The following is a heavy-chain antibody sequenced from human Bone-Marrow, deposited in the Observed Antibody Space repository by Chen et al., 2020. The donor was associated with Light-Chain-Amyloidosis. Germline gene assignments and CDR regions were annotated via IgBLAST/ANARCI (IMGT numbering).Heavy chain of an antibody. CDR3: ARDSGCRSTSCYTLGTFDI. J-gene: IGHJ3*02. CDR1: GFTFSSYW. D-gene: IGHD2-2*02. CDR2: INTDGRST. Sequence: EVQLVESGGGLVQPGGSLRLSCVASGFTFSSYWMHWVRQAPGKGLVWVSRINTDGRSTSYADSVKAEFTSSRDNAKHTLFLQMSSLRADDAAVYCCARDSGCRSTSCYTLGTFDIWGQGTMVTVSS. V-gene: IGHV3-74*01.